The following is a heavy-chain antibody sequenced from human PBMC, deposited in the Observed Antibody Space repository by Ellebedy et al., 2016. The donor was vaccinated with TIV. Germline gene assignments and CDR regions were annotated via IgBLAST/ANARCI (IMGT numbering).Heavy chain of an antibody. CDR2: INAGNGNT. V-gene: IGHV1-3*01. CDR1: GYTFTSYA. J-gene: IGHJ2*01. D-gene: IGHD6-19*01. CDR3: ARVAVAGKIHFDL. Sequence: ASVKVSCKASGYTFTSYAMHWVRQAPGQRLEWMGWINAGNGNTKYSQKFQGRVTITRDTSASTAYMELSSLRSEDTAVYYCARVAVAGKIHFDLWGRGTLVTVSS.